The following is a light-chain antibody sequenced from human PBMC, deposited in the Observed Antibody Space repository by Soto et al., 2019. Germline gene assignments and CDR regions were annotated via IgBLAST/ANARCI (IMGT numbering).Light chain of an antibody. CDR3: SSYTSSSTLVV. Sequence: QSALTQPASVSGSPGQSITISCTGTSSDVGGYNYVSWYQQHPGKAPKLMIYDVSNRPSGASNRFSGSKSGNTASLTISGLQAEDEADYHCSSYTSSSTLVVFGGGTKLTVL. J-gene: IGLJ2*01. V-gene: IGLV2-14*01. CDR1: SSDVGGYNY. CDR2: DVS.